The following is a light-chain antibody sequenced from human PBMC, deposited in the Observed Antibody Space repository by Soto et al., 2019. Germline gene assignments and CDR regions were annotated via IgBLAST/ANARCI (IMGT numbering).Light chain of an antibody. Sequence: DIKMTQSPPSLSASVGVRVTITCRASQSMGRYLNWYQQKPRKAPKLLIYAESSLQSGFPSMFSVSGSGTDFTLTISSLQPEDFATYYCQQTYSTLYSFGQETKLEIK. J-gene: IGKJ2*01. CDR2: AES. CDR1: QSMGRY. V-gene: IGKV1-39*01. CDR3: QQTYSTLYS.